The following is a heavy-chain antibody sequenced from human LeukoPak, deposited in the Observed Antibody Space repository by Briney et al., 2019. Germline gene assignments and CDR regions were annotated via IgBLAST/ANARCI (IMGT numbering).Heavy chain of an antibody. CDR1: GYKLTNNW. CDR2: ISSSGSTI. V-gene: IGHV3-11*04. Sequence: GESLKISCKISGYKLTNNWIGWVRQVPGKGLEWVSYISSSGSTIYYADSVKGRFTISRDNAKNSLYLQMNSLRAEDTAVYYCARDHFTVAGNLDFWGQGTLVTVSS. D-gene: IGHD6-19*01. CDR3: ARDHFTVAGNLDF. J-gene: IGHJ4*02.